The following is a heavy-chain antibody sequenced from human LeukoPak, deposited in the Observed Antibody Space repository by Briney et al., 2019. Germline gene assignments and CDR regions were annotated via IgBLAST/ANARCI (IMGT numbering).Heavy chain of an antibody. D-gene: IGHD5-18*01. CDR3: ARVGEYSYGFAFDI. V-gene: IGHV3-7*05. CDR2: IKQDGSEK. J-gene: IGHJ3*02. CDR1: GFTFSSYW. Sequence: GGSLRLSCAASGFTFSSYWMSWVRQAPGKGLEWVANIKQDGSEKYYVDSVKGRFTISRDNAKNSLYLQMNSLRAEDTAVYYCARVGEYSYGFAFDIWGQGTMVTVSS.